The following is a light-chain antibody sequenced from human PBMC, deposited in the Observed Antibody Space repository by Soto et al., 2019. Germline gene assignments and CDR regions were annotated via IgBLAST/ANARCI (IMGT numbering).Light chain of an antibody. CDR1: LSISSY. Sequence: EIVMTQSPATLSVSPGERATLSCRARLSISSYLAWYQHKPCQSPRLLIYGASTRATGIPAKFSGSGSGTEFTLTISSLQSEDFAVYYCQQYNNWPMTFGPGTRLEIK. J-gene: IGKJ5*01. V-gene: IGKV3-15*01. CDR2: GAS. CDR3: QQYNNWPMT.